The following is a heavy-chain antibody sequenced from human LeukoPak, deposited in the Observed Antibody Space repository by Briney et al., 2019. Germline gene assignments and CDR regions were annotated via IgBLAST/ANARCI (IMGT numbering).Heavy chain of an antibody. D-gene: IGHD3-10*01. Sequence: PGGSLRLSCAASEFTFTSYEMNWVRQAPGKGLEWVAVISYDGSNKYYADSVKGRFTISRDNSKNTLYLQMNSLRAEDTAVYYCARGSYYYYYMDVWGKGTTVTVSS. V-gene: IGHV3-30*04. CDR3: ARGSYYYYYMDV. CDR1: EFTFTSYE. J-gene: IGHJ6*03. CDR2: ISYDGSNK.